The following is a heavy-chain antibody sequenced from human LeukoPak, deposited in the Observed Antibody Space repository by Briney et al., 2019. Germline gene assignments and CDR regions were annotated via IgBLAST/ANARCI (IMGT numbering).Heavy chain of an antibody. V-gene: IGHV3-66*01. J-gene: IGHJ4*02. Sequence: PGGSLRLSCAASGFTVSSNYMSWVRQAPGKGLEWVSVIYSGGTTYYADSVKGRFTISRDNSKSTLYLQMNSLRAEDTAVYYCAKVGLGGAYYDSWGQGTLGTVSS. CDR3: AKVGLGGAYYDS. CDR2: IYSGGTT. CDR1: GFTVSSNY. D-gene: IGHD1-26*01.